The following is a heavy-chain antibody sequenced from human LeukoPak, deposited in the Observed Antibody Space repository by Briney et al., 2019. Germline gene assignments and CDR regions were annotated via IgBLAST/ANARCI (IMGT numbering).Heavy chain of an antibody. V-gene: IGHV3-30*04. D-gene: IGHD3-22*01. CDR3: AKKWSGDYDSSGVNDAFDI. J-gene: IGHJ3*02. CDR1: GFTFSSYA. CDR2: ISYDGSNK. Sequence: GGSLRLSCAASGFTFSSYAMHWVRQAPGKGLEWVAVISYDGSNKYYADSVKGRFTISRDNSKNTLYLRMNSLRAEDTAVYYCAKKWSGDYDSSGVNDAFDIWGQGTMVTVSS.